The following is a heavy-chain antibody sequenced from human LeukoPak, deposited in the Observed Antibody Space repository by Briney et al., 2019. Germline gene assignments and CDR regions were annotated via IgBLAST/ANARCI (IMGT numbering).Heavy chain of an antibody. CDR3: ARDVASYYYDSSGSGAFDI. CDR1: GFTFSDYY. CDR2: ISSSGSTI. V-gene: IGHV3-11*01. D-gene: IGHD3-22*01. Sequence: GGSLRLSCAASGFTFSDYYMSWIRQAPGKGLEWVSYISSSGSTIYYADSVKDRITISRDNAKNSLYLQMNSLRAKDTAVYYCARDVASYYYDSSGSGAFDIWGRGTMVTVSS. J-gene: IGHJ3*02.